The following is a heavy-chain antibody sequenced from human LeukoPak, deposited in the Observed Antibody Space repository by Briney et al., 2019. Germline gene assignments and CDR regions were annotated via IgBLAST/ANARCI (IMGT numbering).Heavy chain of an antibody. J-gene: IGHJ4*02. Sequence: GSLRLSCAASGFTVSSNYMSWVRQALGKGLEWIGEINHSGSTNYNPSLKSRVTISVDTSKNQFSLKLSSVTAADTAVYYCARERQRWLQRGRSYFDYWGQGTLVTVSS. CDR3: ARERQRWLQRGRSYFDY. D-gene: IGHD5-24*01. CDR2: INHSGST. CDR1: GFTVSSNY. V-gene: IGHV4-34*01.